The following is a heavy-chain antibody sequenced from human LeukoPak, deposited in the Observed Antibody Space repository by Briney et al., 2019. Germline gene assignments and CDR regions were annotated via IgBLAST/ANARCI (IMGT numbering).Heavy chain of an antibody. CDR2: ISYDGSDK. V-gene: IGHV3-30-3*01. D-gene: IGHD3-10*01. CDR1: GFTFSSYA. J-gene: IGHJ4*02. Sequence: GGSLRLSCAASGFTFSSYAMHWVRQAPGKGLEWVAVISYDGSDKYYADSVKGRFTISRDNSKNTLYLQMNGLRAEDTAVYYCARDYYGSGSYYTPFGYWGQGTLVTVSS. CDR3: ARDYYGSGSYYTPFGY.